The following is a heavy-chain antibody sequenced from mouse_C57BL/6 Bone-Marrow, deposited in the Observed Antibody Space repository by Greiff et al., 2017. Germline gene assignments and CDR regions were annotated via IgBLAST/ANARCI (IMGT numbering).Heavy chain of an antibody. CDR3: AREGVLRYYFDY. V-gene: IGHV5-17*01. Sequence: DVKLVESGGGLVKPGGSLKLSCAASGFTFSDYGMHLVRQAPEKGLEWVAYISSGSSTIYYADTVKGRFTISRDNAKNTLFLQMTSLRSEDTAMYYCAREGVLRYYFDYWGQGTTLTVSS. CDR2: ISSGSSTI. CDR1: GFTFSDYG. D-gene: IGHD1-1*01. J-gene: IGHJ2*01.